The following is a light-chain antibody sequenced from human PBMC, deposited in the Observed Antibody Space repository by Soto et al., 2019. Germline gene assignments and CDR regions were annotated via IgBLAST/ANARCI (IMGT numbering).Light chain of an antibody. CDR2: NVN. CDR3: NSYSNSTTLYV. V-gene: IGLV2-14*01. J-gene: IGLJ1*01. CDR1: SRDVGGYNY. Sequence: QPVLTQPASVSGSPGQSITISCTGTSRDVGGYNYVSWYQQRPGKAPKLMIYNVNNRPSGVSDRFSGSKSGNTASLTISGLQAEDEADYYCNSYSNSTTLYVFGTGTKLTVL.